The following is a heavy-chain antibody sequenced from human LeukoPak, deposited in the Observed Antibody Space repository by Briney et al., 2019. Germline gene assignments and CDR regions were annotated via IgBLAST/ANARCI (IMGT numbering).Heavy chain of an antibody. V-gene: IGHV3-11*04. CDR2: ITNSGSTT. D-gene: IGHD4-17*01. J-gene: IGHJ6*03. Sequence: GGSLRLSCVASGFTFSDYYMSWIRQAPGKGLEWISYITNSGSTTFYADSVKGRFSISRDNANNSLFLQMNSLRAEDTAVYYCTRDVRLRHKYYYMDVWGKGTTVTISS. CDR1: GFTFSDYY. CDR3: TRDVRLRHKYYYMDV.